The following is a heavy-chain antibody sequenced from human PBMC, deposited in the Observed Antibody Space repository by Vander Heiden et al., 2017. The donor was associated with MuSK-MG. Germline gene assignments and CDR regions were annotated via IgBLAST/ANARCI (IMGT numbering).Heavy chain of an antibody. CDR1: GYISSYSG. J-gene: IGHJ6*02. CDR2: GRADNDYT. V-gene: IGHV1-18*01. CDR3: AGSWHETENLYAMDV. Sequence: QVQLLQSGAAVKQPGASVTVSCKASGYISSYSGLTWVRQAPGQGREWLGWGRADNDYTESARKIQGRLTMTRDTSTGTAFMELRNLQSDDTALDYGAGSWHETENLYAMDVWGQGTAGTV.